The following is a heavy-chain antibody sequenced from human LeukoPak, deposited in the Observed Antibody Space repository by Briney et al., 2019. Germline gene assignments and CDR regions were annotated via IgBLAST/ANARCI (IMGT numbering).Heavy chain of an antibody. Sequence: GASVKFSCKASGYTFTSYGISWVRQAPGQGLEWMGWISAYNGNTNYAQKLQGRVTMTTDTSTSTAYMELRSLRSDDTAVYYCARDHDYVWGSYRTHPPDYWGQGTLVTVSS. CDR3: ARDHDYVWGSYRTHPPDY. CDR2: ISAYNGNT. CDR1: GYTFTSYG. V-gene: IGHV1-18*01. J-gene: IGHJ4*02. D-gene: IGHD3-16*02.